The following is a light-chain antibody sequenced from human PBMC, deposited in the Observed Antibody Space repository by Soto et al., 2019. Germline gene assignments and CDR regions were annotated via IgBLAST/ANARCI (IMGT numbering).Light chain of an antibody. CDR3: QQYHRYPWT. V-gene: IGKV1-5*03. Sequence: DIQMTQSPSTRSASVGDRVTITCRASQSINNWLAWYQQKAGKAPNLLISQASILESGVPSRFSGSGSGTEFTLTISSLQPDDFATYYCQQYHRYPWTFGQGTRVEIK. CDR2: QAS. J-gene: IGKJ1*01. CDR1: QSINNW.